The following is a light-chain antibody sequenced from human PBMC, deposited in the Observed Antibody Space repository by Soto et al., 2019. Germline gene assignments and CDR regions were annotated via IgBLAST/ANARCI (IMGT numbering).Light chain of an antibody. V-gene: IGLV2-14*03. J-gene: IGLJ2*01. CDR2: DVT. CDR1: SSDVGGYDY. Sequence: QSALTQPPSASGSPGQSVTISCTGTSSDVGGYDYVSWYQQYPGKAPKLVIYDVTNRPSGVADHFSGSKSGNTASLTISGLQADDDEAYYCCSFARSGAGVAVGGGTKLTVL. CDR3: CSFARSGAGVA.